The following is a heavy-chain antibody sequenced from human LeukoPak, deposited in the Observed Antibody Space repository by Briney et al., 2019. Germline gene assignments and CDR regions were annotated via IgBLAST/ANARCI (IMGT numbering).Heavy chain of an antibody. Sequence: ASVTVSCKASGYTFTGYYMHWVRQAPGQGLEWMGWINPNSGGTNYAQKFQGRVTMTRDTSISTAYMELSRLRSDDTAVYYCARELPTIAAAGIRSKNWFDPWGQGTLVTVSS. J-gene: IGHJ5*02. CDR3: ARELPTIAAAGIRSKNWFDP. V-gene: IGHV1-2*02. D-gene: IGHD6-13*01. CDR2: INPNSGGT. CDR1: GYTFTGYY.